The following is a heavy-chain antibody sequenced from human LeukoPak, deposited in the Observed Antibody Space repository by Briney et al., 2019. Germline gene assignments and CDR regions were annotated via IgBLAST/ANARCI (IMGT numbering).Heavy chain of an antibody. D-gene: IGHD5-24*01. CDR3: ARGARE. J-gene: IGHJ4*02. CDR2: INHSGST. Sequence: SETLSLTCAVYGGSFSGYYWSWIRQPPGKGLEWIGEINHSGSTNYNPPLKSRVTISVDTSKNQFSLKLSSVTAADTAVYYCARGAREWGQGTLVTVSS. CDR1: GGSFSGYY. V-gene: IGHV4-34*01.